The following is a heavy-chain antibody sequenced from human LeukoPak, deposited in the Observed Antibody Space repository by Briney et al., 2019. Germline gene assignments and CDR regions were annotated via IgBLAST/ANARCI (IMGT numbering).Heavy chain of an antibody. J-gene: IGHJ4*02. Sequence: PGGSLRLSCAASGFIFSSYSMNWVRQAPGKGLEWVSSISGSSSYIYHADSVKGRFTISRDNAKNSLYLQMNSLRAEDTAVYYCARDRHHRFGELFPWGQGTRVTVSS. V-gene: IGHV3-21*01. D-gene: IGHD3-10*01. CDR3: ARDRHHRFGELFP. CDR1: GFIFSSYS. CDR2: ISGSSSYI.